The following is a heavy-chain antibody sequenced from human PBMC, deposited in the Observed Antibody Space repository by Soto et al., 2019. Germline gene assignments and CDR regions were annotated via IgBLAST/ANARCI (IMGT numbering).Heavy chain of an antibody. D-gene: IGHD3-3*01. CDR2: INAGNGNT. Sequence: GASVKVSCKASGYTFTSYAMHWVRQAPGQRLEWMGWINAGNGNTKYSQKFQGRVTITRDTSASTAYMELSSLRSEDTAVYYCARAGLRFLEWPPDAFDTWGQGTMVTVSS. V-gene: IGHV1-3*01. CDR1: GYTFTSYA. J-gene: IGHJ3*02. CDR3: ARAGLRFLEWPPDAFDT.